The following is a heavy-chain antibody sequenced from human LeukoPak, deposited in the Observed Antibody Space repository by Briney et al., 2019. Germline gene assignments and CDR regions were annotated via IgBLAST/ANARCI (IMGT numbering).Heavy chain of an antibody. Sequence: PSETLSLTCTVSGGSISSSRDFWGWIRQPPGRGLEWMGTISYSGSAYYNPSLKSRVTISLDTSKNQFSLKLSSVTAADTAVYYCARDSTSMYYFDFWGQGSLVTVSS. J-gene: IGHJ4*02. CDR1: GGSISSSRDF. V-gene: IGHV4-39*07. CDR2: ISYSGSA. D-gene: IGHD6-13*01. CDR3: ARDSTSMYYFDF.